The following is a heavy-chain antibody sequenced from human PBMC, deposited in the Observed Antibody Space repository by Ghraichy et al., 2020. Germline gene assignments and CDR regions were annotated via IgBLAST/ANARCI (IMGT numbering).Heavy chain of an antibody. V-gene: IGHV4-59*01. J-gene: IGHJ5*02. Sequence: SQTLSLTCTVSGGSISSYYWSWIRQPPGKGLEWIGYIYYSGSTNYNPSLKSRVTISVDTSKNQFSLKLSSVTAADTAVYYCARGSAIFGVAAYWFDPWGQGTLVTVSS. D-gene: IGHD3-3*01. CDR3: ARGSAIFGVAAYWFDP. CDR2: IYYSGST. CDR1: GGSISSYY.